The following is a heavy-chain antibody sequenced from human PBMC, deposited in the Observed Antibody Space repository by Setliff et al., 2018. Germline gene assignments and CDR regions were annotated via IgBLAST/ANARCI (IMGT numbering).Heavy chain of an antibody. CDR1: GGSISPYF. Sequence: PSETLSLTCTVSGGSISPYFWSWIRQSPGKGLEWIGYIYHNGNTNLNPSLKTRVTMSVDTSKNQFALNLRSVTAADSAVYYCARDRTAYSYGLDVWGQGTTVTVSS. CDR3: ARDRTAYSYGLDV. D-gene: IGHD5-18*01. V-gene: IGHV4-59*01. J-gene: IGHJ6*02. CDR2: IYHNGNT.